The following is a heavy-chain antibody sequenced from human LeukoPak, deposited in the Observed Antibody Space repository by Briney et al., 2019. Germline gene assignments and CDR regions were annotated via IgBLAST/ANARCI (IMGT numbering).Heavy chain of an antibody. V-gene: IGHV3-48*03. J-gene: IGHJ4*02. D-gene: IGHD3-10*01. Sequence: PGGSLRLSCAASGFTFSSYEMNWVRQAPGKGLEWVSYISSSGSTIYYADSVKGRFTISRDNAKNSLYLQMNSLRAEDTAVYYCARWDYGSRFDYWGQGTLVTVSS. CDR1: GFTFSSYE. CDR3: ARWDYGSRFDY. CDR2: ISSSGSTI.